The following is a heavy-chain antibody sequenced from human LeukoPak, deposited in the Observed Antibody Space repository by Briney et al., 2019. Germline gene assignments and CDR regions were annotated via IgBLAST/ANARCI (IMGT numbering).Heavy chain of an antibody. D-gene: IGHD2-2*01. CDR2: ISSSSSTI. CDR1: GFTFSSYS. Sequence: GGAFRLSCAASGFTFSSYSMKWVRQAPGQGLESVSYISSSSSTIYYADSVKGRFTISRDNAKNSLYLQMNSLRAEDTAVYYGARVWRVVPAALDYWGQGTLVTVSS. CDR3: ARVWRVVPAALDY. J-gene: IGHJ4*02. V-gene: IGHV3-48*01.